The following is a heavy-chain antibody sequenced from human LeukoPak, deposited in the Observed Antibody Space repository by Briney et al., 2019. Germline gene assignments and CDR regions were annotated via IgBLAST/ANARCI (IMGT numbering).Heavy chain of an antibody. D-gene: IGHD4/OR15-4a*01. CDR3: ARGTMAAGFDP. Sequence: PSETLSLTCTVSGGSISSYYWSWIRQPPGKGLEWIGYIYSSGSTDYNPSLKSRVTVPVDTSENQFSLKLNSVTAADTAIYYCARGTMAAGFDPWGQGTLVTVSS. V-gene: IGHV4-59*12. CDR1: GGSISSYY. CDR2: IYSSGST. J-gene: IGHJ5*02.